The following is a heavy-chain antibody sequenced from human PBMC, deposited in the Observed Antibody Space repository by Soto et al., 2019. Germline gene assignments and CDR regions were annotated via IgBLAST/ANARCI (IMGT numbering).Heavy chain of an antibody. CDR2: IYYSGNA. CDR3: ARDWNGYNYYYGLDV. D-gene: IGHD3-3*01. J-gene: IGHJ6*02. CDR1: GASISSGGYH. V-gene: IGHV4-31*03. Sequence: QVQLQESGPGLVKPSQTLSLTCTVSGASISSGGYHWSWIRQYPGQGLEWIGNIYYSGNAHYNPSLKSRLTISGDTSKNQFSLKLNSVTAADTAVYYCARDWNGYNYYYGLDVWGQGTTVTVSS.